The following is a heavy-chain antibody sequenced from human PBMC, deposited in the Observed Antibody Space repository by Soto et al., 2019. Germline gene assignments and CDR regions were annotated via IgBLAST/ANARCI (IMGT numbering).Heavy chain of an antibody. V-gene: IGHV3-74*01. J-gene: IGHJ4*02. CDR3: ARGTVRDHDFGDH. CDR2: MSSDGSST. CDR1: GFTFSTYW. D-gene: IGHD4-17*01. Sequence: EVQLVESGGDLVQPGGSLRLSCAASGFTFSTYWMHWVRQVPGKGPEWVSRMSSDGSSTAYADSVRGRFIISRDNAKNTWYLQMNSLRVDDKAVYYCARGTVRDHDFGDHWGLGTLVAVSS.